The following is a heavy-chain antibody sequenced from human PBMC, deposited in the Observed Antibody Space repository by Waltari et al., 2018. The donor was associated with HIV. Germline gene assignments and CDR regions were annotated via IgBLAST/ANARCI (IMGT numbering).Heavy chain of an antibody. D-gene: IGHD5-18*01. V-gene: IGHV3-21*06. CDR2: ISNRSDFI. Sequence: EVNLVESGGGLVMPGGALRLSCNGCVFSFSSFSMIRVRQVPGKGLGWVSAISNRSDFINYADSVKGRFTIYRDNAANSLYLQMNALRNEDTAVYFCASLPTEGQPPRVFWGQGIIVTVSS. CDR1: VFSFSSFS. J-gene: IGHJ4*02. CDR3: ASLPTEGQPPRVF.